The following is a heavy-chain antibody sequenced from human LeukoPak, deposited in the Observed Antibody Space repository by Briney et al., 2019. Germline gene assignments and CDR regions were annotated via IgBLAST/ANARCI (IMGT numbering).Heavy chain of an antibody. J-gene: IGHJ4*02. CDR2: ISGSGGST. CDR3: VKSDWFDLIIYFDY. CDR1: GFTFSSYA. D-gene: IGHD3-9*01. Sequence: GGSLRLSCAASGFTFSSYAMSWARQAPGKGLEWVSAISGSGGSTYYADSVKGRFTISRDKSKNTLYLQMNSLRAEDTAVYYCVKSDWFDLIIYFDYWGQGALVTVSS. V-gene: IGHV3-23*01.